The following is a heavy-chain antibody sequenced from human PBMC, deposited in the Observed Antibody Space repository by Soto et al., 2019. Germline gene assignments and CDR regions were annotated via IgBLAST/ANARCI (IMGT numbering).Heavy chain of an antibody. CDR3: ARLGGPDYYYYYGMDV. CDR1: GFTFSSYS. J-gene: IGHJ6*02. D-gene: IGHD3-16*01. CDR2: ISSSSSTI. Sequence: AGSIRLSSAASGFTFSSYSMNWVRQDPGKGLEWVSYISSSSSTIYYADSVKGRFTISRDNAKNSLYLQMNSLRDEDTAVYYCARLGGPDYYYYYGMDVWGQGTTVTVSS. V-gene: IGHV3-48*02.